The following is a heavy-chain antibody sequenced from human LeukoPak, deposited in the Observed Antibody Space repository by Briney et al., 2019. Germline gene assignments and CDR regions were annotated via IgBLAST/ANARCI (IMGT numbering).Heavy chain of an antibody. J-gene: IGHJ2*01. CDR1: GYPFTSYW. V-gene: IGHV5-51*01. Sequence: GESLKISGQASGYPFTSYWIGWARQLPGKGLEWMGIIYPGDSDTRYSPPFQGQVTISADKSISTAYLQWTSLKASDTAMYYCASLDLDSSSSSWYFDVWGRGTLLTVSS. CDR2: IYPGDSDT. D-gene: IGHD6-6*01. CDR3: ASLDLDSSSSSWYFDV.